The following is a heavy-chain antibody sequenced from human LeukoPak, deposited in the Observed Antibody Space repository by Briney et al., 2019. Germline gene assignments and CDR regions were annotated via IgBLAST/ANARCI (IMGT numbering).Heavy chain of an antibody. CDR1: GGSFSGYY. J-gene: IGHJ4*02. Sequence: PSETLSLTCAVYGGSFSGYYWSWIRQSPGKGLEWIGEISHSGSTNYNPSLKSRVTISVDTSKNQFSLKLSSVTAADTAVYYCARAALRGGKKYYFDYWGQGTLVTVSS. CDR3: ARAALRGGKKYYFDY. V-gene: IGHV4-34*01. CDR2: ISHSGST. D-gene: IGHD3-10*01.